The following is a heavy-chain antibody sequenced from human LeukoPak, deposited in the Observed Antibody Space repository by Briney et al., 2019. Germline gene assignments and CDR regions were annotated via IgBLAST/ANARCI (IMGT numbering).Heavy chain of an antibody. V-gene: IGHV4-59*08. Sequence: SETLSLTCTVSDGSISNYYWSWIRQPPGKGLEWIGYIYYRGSTNYNPSLKSRVTISVDTSRNQFSLKLRSVTAADTAVYYCARRMGATPVGNAFDIWGQGTMVTVSS. CDR1: DGSISNYY. D-gene: IGHD1-26*01. CDR3: ARRMGATPVGNAFDI. CDR2: IYYRGST. J-gene: IGHJ3*02.